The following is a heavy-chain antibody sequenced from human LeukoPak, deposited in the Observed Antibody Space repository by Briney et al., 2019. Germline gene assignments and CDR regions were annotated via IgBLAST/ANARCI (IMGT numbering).Heavy chain of an antibody. CDR3: ARGGYVRYYGSGSYPIDY. CDR1: GFTFSSYG. CDR2: IWYDGSNK. D-gene: IGHD3-10*01. J-gene: IGHJ4*02. Sequence: GGSLRLSCAASGFTFSSYGMHWVRQAPGKGLEWVAVIWYDGSNKYYADSVKGRFTISRDNSKNTLYLQMNSLRAEDTAVYYCARGGYVRYYGSGSYPIDYWGQGTLVTVSS. V-gene: IGHV3-33*01.